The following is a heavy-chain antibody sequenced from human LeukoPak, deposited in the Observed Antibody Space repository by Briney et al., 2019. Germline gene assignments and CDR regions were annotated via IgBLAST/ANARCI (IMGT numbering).Heavy chain of an antibody. CDR3: ARLLGAND. D-gene: IGHD1-26*01. CDR2: CRDKASSYTT. V-gene: IGHV3-72*01. Sequence: YPGGSLRLSCVASGFTFTDHSMDWVRQAPGKGLEWVGRCRDKASSYTTEYAASVKGRFTISRDDSKNSLYLQMNSLETEDTAVYYCARLLGANDWGQGTLVTVSS. CDR1: GFTFTDHS. J-gene: IGHJ4*02.